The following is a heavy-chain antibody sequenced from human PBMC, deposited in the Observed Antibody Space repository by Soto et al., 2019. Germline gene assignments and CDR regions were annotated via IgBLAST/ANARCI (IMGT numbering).Heavy chain of an antibody. D-gene: IGHD3-10*01. CDR3: ARRISSYYYYYYYGMDV. CDR2: IYPGDSDT. CDR1: GYSFTSYW. Sequence: GESLKISCKGSGYSFTSYWIGWVRQMPGKDMEWMGIIYPGDSDTRYSPSFQGQVTISADKSISTAYLQWSSLKASDTSMYYCARRISSYYYYYYYGMDVWGQGTTVTVSS. J-gene: IGHJ6*02. V-gene: IGHV5-51*01.